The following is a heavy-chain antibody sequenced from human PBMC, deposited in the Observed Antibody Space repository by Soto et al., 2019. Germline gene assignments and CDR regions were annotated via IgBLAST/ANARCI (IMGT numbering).Heavy chain of an antibody. CDR2: INHGGST. CDR3: ARGKYGDYYYYYYMDV. CDR1: GGSFSGYY. J-gene: IGHJ6*03. V-gene: IGHV4-34*01. Sequence: PSETLSLTCAVYGGSFSGYYWSWIRQTPGKGLEWIGEINHGGSTNYNPSLKSRVTISVDTSKNQFSLKLSSVTAADTAVYYCARGKYGDYYYYYYMDVWGKRTTVTVSS. D-gene: IGHD4-17*01.